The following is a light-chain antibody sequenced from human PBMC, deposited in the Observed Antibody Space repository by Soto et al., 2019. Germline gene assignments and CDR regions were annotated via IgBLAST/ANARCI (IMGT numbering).Light chain of an antibody. CDR2: SNN. Sequence: QSVLTQPPSASGTPGQRVPISCSGSSSNIGTNTVNWYQHLPGTAPKLLNYSNNQRPSGVPDRFAGSASGTSASLAISGLQSEDEAYYYCAAWDDSLNGYVFGTGTKLTVL. CDR1: SSNIGTNT. J-gene: IGLJ1*01. V-gene: IGLV1-44*01. CDR3: AAWDDSLNGYV.